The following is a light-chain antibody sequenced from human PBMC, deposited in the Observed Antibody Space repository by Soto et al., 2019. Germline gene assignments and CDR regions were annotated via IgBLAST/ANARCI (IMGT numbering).Light chain of an antibody. CDR3: QTWGAGIVV. J-gene: IGLJ2*01. Sequence: QLVLTQSPSASASLGASVKLTCTLSSGHSSNAIAWHQQQPEKGPRYLMKLNSDGSHSKGDGIPDRFSGSRSGAERYLTISSLQSEDEADYYCQTWGAGIVVFGGGTKLTVL. CDR1: SGHSSNA. CDR2: LNSDGSH. V-gene: IGLV4-69*01.